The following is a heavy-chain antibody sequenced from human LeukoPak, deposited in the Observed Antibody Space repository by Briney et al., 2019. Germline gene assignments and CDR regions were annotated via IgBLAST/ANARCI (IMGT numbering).Heavy chain of an antibody. CDR3: ARDEAGGGKYNWFDP. V-gene: IGHV4-30-4*07. CDR1: GGSISSGDYS. D-gene: IGHD2-15*01. CDR2: VYYSGST. Sequence: SETLSLTCVVSGGSISSGDYSWTWIRQPPGKGLEWIGYVYYSGSTYYNPSLKSRVTISVDTSKNQFSLKLNSVTAADTAVYYCARDEAGGGKYNWFDPWGQGTLVTVST. J-gene: IGHJ5*02.